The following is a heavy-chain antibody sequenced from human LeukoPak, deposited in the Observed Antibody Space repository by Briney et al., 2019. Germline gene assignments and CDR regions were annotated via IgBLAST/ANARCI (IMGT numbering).Heavy chain of an antibody. CDR2: IYYSGTT. J-gene: IGHJ4*02. Sequence: SQTLSLTCTVSGVSISRPGYYWSWIRQHPGKGLEWIGYIYYSGTTYYNPSLKGRITISVDTSKNQFSLNLRSVTAADTAVYFCAREVVVVAAIDYWGQGTLVTVSS. V-gene: IGHV4-31*03. CDR1: GVSISRPGYY. D-gene: IGHD2-15*01. CDR3: AREVVVVAAIDY.